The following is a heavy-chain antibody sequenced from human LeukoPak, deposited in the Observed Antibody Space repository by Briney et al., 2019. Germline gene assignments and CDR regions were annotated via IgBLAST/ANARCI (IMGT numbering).Heavy chain of an antibody. J-gene: IGHJ4*02. CDR2: IYYSGST. CDR3: ARRRVAGSRNIDY. CDR1: GGSISSSSYY. Sequence: SETLSLTCTVSGGSISSSSYYWGWIRQPPGKGLEWIGSIYYSGSTYYNPSPKSRVTISVDTSKNQFSLKLSSVTAADTAVYYCARRRVAGSRNIDYWGQGTLVTVSS. D-gene: IGHD6-19*01. V-gene: IGHV4-39*01.